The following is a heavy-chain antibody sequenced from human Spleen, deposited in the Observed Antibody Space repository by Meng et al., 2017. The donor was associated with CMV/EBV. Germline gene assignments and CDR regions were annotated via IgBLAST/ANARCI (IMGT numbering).Heavy chain of an antibody. CDR3: AKDQDEYCSSTSCYLPDY. V-gene: IGHV3-23*01. D-gene: IGHD2-2*01. CDR2: ISGSGGST. CDR1: GFTFSSYA. J-gene: IGHJ4*02. Sequence: LSLTCAASGFTFSSYAMSWVRQAPGKGLEWVSAISGSGGSTYYADSVKGRFTISRDNSKNTLYLQMNSLRAEDTAVYYCAKDQDEYCSSTSCYLPDYWGQGTLVTVSS.